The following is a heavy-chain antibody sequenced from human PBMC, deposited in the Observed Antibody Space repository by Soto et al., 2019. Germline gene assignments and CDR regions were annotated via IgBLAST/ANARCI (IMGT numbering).Heavy chain of an antibody. CDR1: GFTFSSYS. V-gene: IGHV3-48*02. Sequence: GGSLRLSCAASGFTFSSYSMNWVRQAPGKGLEWVSYISASTSTIYYADSVKGRFTISRDNAKNSLYLQLSSLRDEDTAIYYCARFAGTYFDYWGQGNLVTVSS. D-gene: IGHD6-13*01. J-gene: IGHJ4*02. CDR3: ARFAGTYFDY. CDR2: ISASTSTI.